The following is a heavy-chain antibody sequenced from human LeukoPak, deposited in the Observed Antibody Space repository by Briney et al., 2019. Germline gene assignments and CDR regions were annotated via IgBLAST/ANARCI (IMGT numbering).Heavy chain of an antibody. CDR1: GYTFTSYG. J-gene: IGHJ4*02. Sequence: ASVKVSCKASGYTFTSYGISWVRQAPGQGLEWMGWISAYNGNTNYAQKLQGRVTMTTDTSTSTAYMELRSLRSDDTAVYYCAVIYHYDSSGYFDYWGQGTLVTVSS. CDR3: AVIYHYDSSGYFDY. D-gene: IGHD3-22*01. V-gene: IGHV1-18*01. CDR2: ISAYNGNT.